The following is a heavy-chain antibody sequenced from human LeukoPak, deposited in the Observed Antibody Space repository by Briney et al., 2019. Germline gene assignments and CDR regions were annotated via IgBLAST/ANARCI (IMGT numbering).Heavy chain of an antibody. V-gene: IGHV3-49*04. J-gene: IGHJ4*02. CDR2: IRSKAYGGTT. Sequence: GGSLRLSCRASGFIFGDYAMSWVRQAPGKGLEWVGFIRSKAYGGTTEYAASVKDRFTISRDDSRSIAYLQMNSLKTEDTAVYYCSREMATHTGTDYWGQGTLVTVSS. CDR1: GFIFGDYA. D-gene: IGHD5-24*01. CDR3: SREMATHTGTDY.